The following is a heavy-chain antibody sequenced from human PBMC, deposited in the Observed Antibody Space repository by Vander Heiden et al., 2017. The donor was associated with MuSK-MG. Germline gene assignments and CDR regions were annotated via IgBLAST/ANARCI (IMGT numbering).Heavy chain of an antibody. Sequence: QVQLVQSGAEVKKPGASVKVSCTASGYTFTSYYMHWVRQAPGQGLEWMGIINPSGGSTSYAQKVQGRVTMTRDTSTSTVYMELRSMRSEDTAVYYCARAMAVFKPDAFDIWGQGTMVTVSS. D-gene: IGHD2-8*02. CDR3: ARAMAVFKPDAFDI. V-gene: IGHV1-46*03. CDR1: GYTFTSYY. J-gene: IGHJ3*02. CDR2: INPSGGST.